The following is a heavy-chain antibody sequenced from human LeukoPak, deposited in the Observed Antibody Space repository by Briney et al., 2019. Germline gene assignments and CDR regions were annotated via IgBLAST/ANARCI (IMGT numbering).Heavy chain of an antibody. D-gene: IGHD4-17*01. CDR3: ARDMGVDGDYDGGLDWFDP. V-gene: IGHV1-69*04. CDR1: GGTFSSYA. J-gene: IGHJ5*02. CDR2: IIPILGIA. Sequence: GASVKVSCKASGGTFSSYAISWVRQAPGQGLEWMGRIIPILGIANYAQKFQGRVTITADKSTSTAYMELSSLRSEDTAVYYCARDMGVDGDYDGGLDWFDPRGQGTLVTVSS.